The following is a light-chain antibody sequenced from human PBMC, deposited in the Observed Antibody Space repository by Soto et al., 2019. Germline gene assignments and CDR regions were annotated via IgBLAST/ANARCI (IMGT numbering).Light chain of an antibody. CDR3: QQYGSSPFT. Sequence: EIVLTQSPATLSLSPGERATLSCGASQSVGSSYLAWYQQKPGLAPRLLIYDASSRATGIPDRFSGSGSGTDFTLTLSRLEPEDFALYYCQQYGSSPFTFGPGTKVDIK. CDR1: QSVGSSY. CDR2: DAS. V-gene: IGKV3D-20*01. J-gene: IGKJ3*01.